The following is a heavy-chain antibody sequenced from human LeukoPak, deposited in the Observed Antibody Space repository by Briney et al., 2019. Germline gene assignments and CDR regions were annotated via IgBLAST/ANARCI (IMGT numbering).Heavy chain of an antibody. J-gene: IGHJ4*02. Sequence: PSETLSLTCTVSGASISSGVYYWGWIRQPPGKGLEWIGSIYWSGSTSYNPSLKSRVTTSVDTSKNQFSLELSSVTAADTAVYYCLTMVRGVIIGTPHYWGQGTLVTVSS. V-gene: IGHV4-39*07. CDR1: GASISSGVYY. CDR3: LTMVRGVIIGTPHY. D-gene: IGHD3-10*01. CDR2: IYWSGST.